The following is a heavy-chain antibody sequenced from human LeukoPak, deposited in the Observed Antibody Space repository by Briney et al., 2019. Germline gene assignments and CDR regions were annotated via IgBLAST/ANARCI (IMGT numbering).Heavy chain of an antibody. Sequence: ASVKVSCKVSGHTLSDLTMHWVRQAPGKGLEWMGGFDPGNGEIIYAQKFQGRVTMTEDASTDTAYMELSSLKSEDTAVYYCAAGGLYDLLPYWGQGTLVTVSS. CDR2: FDPGNGEI. J-gene: IGHJ4*02. D-gene: IGHD3-3*01. V-gene: IGHV1-24*01. CDR1: GHTLSDLT. CDR3: AAGGLYDLLPY.